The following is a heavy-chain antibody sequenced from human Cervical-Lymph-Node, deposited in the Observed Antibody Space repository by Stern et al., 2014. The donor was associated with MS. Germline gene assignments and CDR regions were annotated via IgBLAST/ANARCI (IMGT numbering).Heavy chain of an antibody. CDR3: ARLRSGSYYGYFQH. V-gene: IGHV1-69*01. Sequence: QVQLVQSGAEVKKPGSSVKVSCKASGGTFSSYAISWVRQAPGQELEWMGGIIPLFGTANYAQKFQGRVTITADESTNTAYMELSSLRSEDTAVYYCARLRSGSYYGYFQHWGRGTLVTVSS. J-gene: IGHJ1*01. CDR2: IIPLFGTA. CDR1: GGTFSSYA. D-gene: IGHD1-26*01.